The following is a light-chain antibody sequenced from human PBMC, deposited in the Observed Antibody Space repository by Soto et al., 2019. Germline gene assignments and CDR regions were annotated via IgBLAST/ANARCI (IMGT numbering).Light chain of an antibody. V-gene: IGKV3-20*01. CDR1: QSVSSNY. Sequence: EIVLTQSPGTLSLSPGERATLSCRASQSVSSNYLAWYQQKPGQAPRLLIYGASSRATGIPDRFSGGGSGTDFTLTINRLEPEDFAVYYCQQYGSSPPWTFGQGTKVDIK. CDR3: QQYGSSPPWT. CDR2: GAS. J-gene: IGKJ1*01.